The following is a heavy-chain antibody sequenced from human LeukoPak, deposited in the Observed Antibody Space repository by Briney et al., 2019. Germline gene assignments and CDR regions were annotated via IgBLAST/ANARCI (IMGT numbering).Heavy chain of an antibody. Sequence: ASVKVSCKVSGYTLTELSMHWVQQAPGKGLEWMGGFDPEDGETIYAQKFQGRVTMTEDTSTDTAYMELSSLRSEDTAVYYCATEYYDFWSGYYYFDYWGQGTLVTVSS. CDR2: FDPEDGET. CDR1: GYTLTELS. V-gene: IGHV1-24*01. J-gene: IGHJ4*02. CDR3: ATEYYDFWSGYYYFDY. D-gene: IGHD3-3*01.